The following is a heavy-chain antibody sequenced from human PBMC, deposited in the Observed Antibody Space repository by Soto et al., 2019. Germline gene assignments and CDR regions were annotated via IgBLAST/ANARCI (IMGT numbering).Heavy chain of an antibody. CDR1: GFTFRGYW. CDR3: ARISSPCDY. J-gene: IGHJ4*02. V-gene: IGHV3-74*01. D-gene: IGHD2-15*01. CDR2: INSDVSST. Sequence: TVGSLSLSCAASGFTFRGYWMHWVRQASGKGLDWLSRINSDVSSTSYADSVKGRFTISRDNAKNTLYLQMNRLSAEDTAVYYCARISSPCDYWGQGTMGTASS.